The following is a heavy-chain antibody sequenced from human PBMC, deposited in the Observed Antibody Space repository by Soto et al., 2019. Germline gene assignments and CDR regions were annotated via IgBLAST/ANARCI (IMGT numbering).Heavy chain of an antibody. V-gene: IGHV3-30*18. D-gene: IGHD3-10*01. CDR2: ISYDGSNK. CDR3: AKASYGPTLGY. J-gene: IGHJ4*02. CDR1: GFTFSSYG. Sequence: GGSLRLSCAASGFTFSSYGMHWVRQAPGKGLEWVAVISYDGSNKYYADSAKGRFTISRDNSKNTLYLQMNSLRAEDTAVYYCAKASYGPTLGYWGQGTLVTVSS.